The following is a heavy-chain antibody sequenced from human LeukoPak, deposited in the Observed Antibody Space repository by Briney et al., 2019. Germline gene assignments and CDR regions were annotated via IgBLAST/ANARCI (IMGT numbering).Heavy chain of an antibody. CDR1: GFTFSSYG. Sequence: PGGSLRPSCAASGFTFSSYGMHWVRQAPGKGLEWVAVISYDGSNKYYADSVKGRFTISRDNSKNTLYLQMNSLRAEDTAVYYCAREERRFGELSGYYYYYGMDVWGQGTTVTVSS. D-gene: IGHD3-10*01. V-gene: IGHV3-30*03. CDR3: AREERRFGELSGYYYYYGMDV. CDR2: ISYDGSNK. J-gene: IGHJ6*02.